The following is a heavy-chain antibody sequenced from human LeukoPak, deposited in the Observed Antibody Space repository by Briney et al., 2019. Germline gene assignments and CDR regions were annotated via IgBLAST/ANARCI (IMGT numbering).Heavy chain of an antibody. CDR1: GFTFSDFD. V-gene: IGHV3-73*01. CDR2: IRPKTETDAT. CDR3: ARPANYYDFIGDWFDP. D-gene: IGHD3-16*01. J-gene: IGHJ5*02. Sequence: GGSLRLSCAASGFTFSDFDIHWVRQTSGKGLEWVGRIRPKTETDATAYAASLRGRFTLSRDNSKNTLYLQMNSLRPEDTAVYYCARPANYYDFIGDWFDPWGQGTLVTVSS.